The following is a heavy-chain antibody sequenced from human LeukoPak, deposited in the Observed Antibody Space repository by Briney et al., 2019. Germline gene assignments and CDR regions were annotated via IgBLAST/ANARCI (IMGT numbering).Heavy chain of an antibody. CDR1: GFIFNNYA. J-gene: IGHJ4*02. CDR3: AKDNRRHYTSGPNPDSLH. CDR2: ISWNSGSI. D-gene: IGHD6-19*01. V-gene: IGHV3-9*01. Sequence: GGSLRLSCAGSGFIFNNYAMHWVRQPPGRGLEWVSGISWNSGSIDYADSVKGRFTISRDNAKNSLYLQMNSLRVEDTAFYYCAKDNRRHYTSGPNPDSLHWGQGALVTVSS.